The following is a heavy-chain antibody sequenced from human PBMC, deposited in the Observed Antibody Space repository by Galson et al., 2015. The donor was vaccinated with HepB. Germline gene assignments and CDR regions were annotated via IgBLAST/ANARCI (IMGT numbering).Heavy chain of an antibody. V-gene: IGHV2-70*01. CDR3: ARSDAVGKGYNARCYLDY. D-gene: IGHD5-24*01. J-gene: IGHJ4*03. CDR2: INWDDDK. CDR1: GFSLNAGGLC. Sequence: PALVKPTQTLTLTCTFSGFSLNAGGLCVSWIRQPPGKALEWLALINWDDDKYYSTSLKPRLTISKDTSKNQVVLTLTNMDPVDTATYYCARSDAVGKGYNARCYLDYWGQGTLVTVSS.